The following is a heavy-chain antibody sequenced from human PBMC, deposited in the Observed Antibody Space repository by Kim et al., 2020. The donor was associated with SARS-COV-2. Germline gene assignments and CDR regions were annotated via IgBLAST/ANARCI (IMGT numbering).Heavy chain of an antibody. CDR2: SNV. D-gene: IGHD5-12*01. V-gene: IGHV3-48*02. CDR3: ARDRLRVFDY. Sequence: SNVYYADSGKGRFTISRDNAENSLYLQLNNLRDEDTAVYYCARDRLRVFDYWGQGTLVTVSS. J-gene: IGHJ4*02.